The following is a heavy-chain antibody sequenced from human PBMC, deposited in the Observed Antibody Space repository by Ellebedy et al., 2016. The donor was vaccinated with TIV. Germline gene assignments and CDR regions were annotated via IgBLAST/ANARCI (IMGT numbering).Heavy chain of an antibody. Sequence: ASVKVSXXASGYTFTGYYMHWVRQAPGQGLEWMGWINPNSGGTNYAQKFQGRVTMTRDTSISTAYMELSRLRSDDTAVYYCASYLSGFGELAPGYWGQGTLVTVSS. J-gene: IGHJ4*02. D-gene: IGHD3-10*01. CDR2: INPNSGGT. CDR3: ASYLSGFGELAPGY. V-gene: IGHV1-2*02. CDR1: GYTFTGYY.